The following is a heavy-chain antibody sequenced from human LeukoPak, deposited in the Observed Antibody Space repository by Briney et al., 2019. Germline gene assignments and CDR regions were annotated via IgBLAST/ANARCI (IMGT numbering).Heavy chain of an antibody. CDR2: INPRGGST. CDR3: ARDLGGWGRYFDY. D-gene: IGHD6-19*01. Sequence: ASVKVSCKASGYTFTSYYIHWVRQAPGQGLEWMGIINPRGGSTSYAQKFQGRVTMTRDTSTSTVYMELSSLRSEDTAVYYCARDLGGWGRYFDYWGQGTLVTVSS. CDR1: GYTFTSYY. J-gene: IGHJ4*02. V-gene: IGHV1-46*01.